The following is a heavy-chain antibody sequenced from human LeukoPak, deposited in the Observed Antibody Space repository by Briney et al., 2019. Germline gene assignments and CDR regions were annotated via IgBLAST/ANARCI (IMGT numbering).Heavy chain of an antibody. CDR1: GGSISSYY. CDR3: ARLSTVTTSFDY. J-gene: IGHJ4*02. D-gene: IGHD4-17*01. V-gene: IGHV4-4*07. CDR2: IYTSGTT. Sequence: PSETLSLTCTVSGGSISSYYWSWIRQPAGKGLEWIGRIYTSGTTHYNPSLKSRVTMSVDTSKNQFSLKLSSVTAPDTAVYYCARLSTVTTSFDYWGQGTLVTVSS.